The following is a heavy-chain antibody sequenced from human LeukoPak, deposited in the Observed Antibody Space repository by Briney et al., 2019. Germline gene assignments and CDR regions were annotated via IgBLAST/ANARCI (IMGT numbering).Heavy chain of an antibody. Sequence: PSQTLSLTCTVSGGSIRSGDDMCSWSRQHPGKGLECSVYSYYSGSIAYNRARKSRVTISVHQSKTRFPLILTNVHAAGTALYYCARDEATGTGEGLDIWRQRTMVAVSS. CDR1: GGSIRSGDDM. V-gene: IGHV4-31*03. CDR2: SYYSGSI. J-gene: IGHJ3*02. CDR3: ARDEATGTGEGLDI. D-gene: IGHD1-1*01.